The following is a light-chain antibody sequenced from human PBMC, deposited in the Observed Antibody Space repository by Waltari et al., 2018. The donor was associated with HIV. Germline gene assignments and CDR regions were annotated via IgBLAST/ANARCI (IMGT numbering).Light chain of an antibody. J-gene: IGLJ2*01. V-gene: IGLV1-40*01. CDR2: ANI. CDR1: SSNIGAGYD. CDR3: QSYDSSLSAYVV. Sequence: QSVLTQPPSVSGAPGQRVTISCTGTSSNIGAGYDVHWYQQLPGTAPKLLIYANIRRPSGVPDRFSVSKSATSASLAITGLQAEDEADYFCQSYDSSLSAYVVFGGGTKLTVL.